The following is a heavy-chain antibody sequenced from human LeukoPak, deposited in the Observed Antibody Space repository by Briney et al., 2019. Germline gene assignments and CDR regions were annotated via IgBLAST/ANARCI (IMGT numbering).Heavy chain of an antibody. J-gene: IGHJ3*01. V-gene: IGHV3-23*01. CDR2: ITGTGGHT. D-gene: IGHD1-1*01. CDR3: AKVRDTKDWYKDAFDV. CDR1: GFTFSTHA. Sequence: GGSLRLSCAASGFTFSTHAMSWVRQAPGKGLEWVSAITGTGGHTYYAASVEGRFTVSRDNSKSTLYLQMSNLRAEDTAMYYCAKVRDTKDWYKDAFDVWGQGTRVTVSS.